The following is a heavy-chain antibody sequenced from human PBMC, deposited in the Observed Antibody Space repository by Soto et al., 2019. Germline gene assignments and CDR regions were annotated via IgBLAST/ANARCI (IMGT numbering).Heavy chain of an antibody. D-gene: IGHD4-4*01. CDR3: ASSYSNYALIDYYYYGMDV. Sequence: SETLSLTCTVSVGSISDYYWSWIRQPPGKGLEWIGYMHYSGITSYNPSLKSRVTISVDTSKNQFSLKLNSVTAEDTAVYYCASSYSNYALIDYYYYGMDVWGQGTTVTVSS. CDR1: VGSISDYY. CDR2: MHYSGIT. J-gene: IGHJ6*02. V-gene: IGHV4-59*01.